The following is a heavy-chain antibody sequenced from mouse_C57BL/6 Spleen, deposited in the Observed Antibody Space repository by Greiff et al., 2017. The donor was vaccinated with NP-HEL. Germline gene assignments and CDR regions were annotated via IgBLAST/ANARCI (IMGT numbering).Heavy chain of an antibody. CDR2: INPSNGGT. Sequence: QVQLQQPGPELVKPGASVKLSCKASGYTFTSYWMHWVKQRPGQGLEWIGNINPSNGGTNYNEKFKSKATLTVDKSSSTAYMQLSSLTSEDSAVYYCARQDYYGSSFYYFDYWGQGTTLTVSS. CDR3: ARQDYYGSSFYYFDY. D-gene: IGHD1-1*01. V-gene: IGHV1-53*01. J-gene: IGHJ2*01. CDR1: GYTFTSYW.